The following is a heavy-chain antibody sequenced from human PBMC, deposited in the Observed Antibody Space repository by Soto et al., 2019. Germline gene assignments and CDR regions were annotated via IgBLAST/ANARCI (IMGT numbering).Heavy chain of an antibody. V-gene: IGHV3-23*01. CDR3: AKDPWGATVPYLCY. J-gene: IGHJ4*02. CDR1: GFTFSSYA. Sequence: GGSLRLSCAASGFTFSSYAMSWVRQAPGKGLEWVSAISGSGGSTYYADSVKGRFTISRDNSKNTLYLQMNSLRAEDTAVYYRAKDPWGATVPYLCYWGQGTLVTVSS. D-gene: IGHD4-17*01. CDR2: ISGSGGST.